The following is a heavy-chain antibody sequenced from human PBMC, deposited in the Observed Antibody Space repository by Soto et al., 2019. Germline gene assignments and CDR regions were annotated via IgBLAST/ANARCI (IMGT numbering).Heavy chain of an antibody. CDR1: VVSISDTSYY. V-gene: IGHV4-39*01. CDR3: ARQGSY. J-gene: IGHJ4*02. CDR2: IYFNGNT. Sequence: ETLSLTCNVSVVSISDTSYYWGWIRQPPGKGLEWIGTIYFNGNTFYNPSLKSRLTISVDTSKSQISLRLTSVTAADTAVYYCARQGSYWGQGTLVTVSS.